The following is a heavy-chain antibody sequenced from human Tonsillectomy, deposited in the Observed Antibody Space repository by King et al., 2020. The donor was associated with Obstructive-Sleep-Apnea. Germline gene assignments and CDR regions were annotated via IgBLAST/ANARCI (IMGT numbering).Heavy chain of an antibody. V-gene: IGHV3-21*01. D-gene: IGHD6-25*01. CDR1: GFTFSTYA. J-gene: IGHJ6*02. Sequence: VQLVESGGGLVKPGGSLRLSCAASGFTFSTYAMDWVRQAPGKGLEWVSSISSGSSYKYYADSVKGRFTITRDNAKNSMYLQMNSLSAEDTVVYYCSSMLQDSSAGHDYYGMDVWGQGTTVTVSS. CDR2: ISSGSSYK. CDR3: SSMLQDSSAGHDYYGMDV.